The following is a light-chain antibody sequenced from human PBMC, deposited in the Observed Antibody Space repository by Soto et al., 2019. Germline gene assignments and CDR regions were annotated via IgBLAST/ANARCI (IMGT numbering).Light chain of an antibody. CDR3: QQSYSTPRIT. Sequence: QRTQFPSTLPASVGDRVTVTCRASQSISNWLAWYQQKPGTAPKVLIYHASNLQSGVPSRFSGSGSGTDFTLTICSLQPEDFATYYCQQSYSTPRITFGQGPRLEI. CDR1: QSISNW. J-gene: IGKJ5*01. V-gene: IGKV1-39*01. CDR2: HAS.